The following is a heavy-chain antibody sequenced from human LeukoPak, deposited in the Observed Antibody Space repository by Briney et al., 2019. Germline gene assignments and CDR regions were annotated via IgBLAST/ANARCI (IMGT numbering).Heavy chain of an antibody. Sequence: PGGSLRLSCAASGFTFSSYDMSWVRQAPGKGLEWVSAISGSGGSTYYADSVKGRFTISRDNAKNSLYLQMNSLRAEDTAAYSCANGAIYSSGWYFPKIVIGHYFDYWGQGALVTVSS. J-gene: IGHJ4*02. CDR3: ANGAIYSSGWYFPKIVIGHYFDY. V-gene: IGHV3-23*01. CDR1: GFTFSSYD. CDR2: ISGSGGST. D-gene: IGHD6-19*01.